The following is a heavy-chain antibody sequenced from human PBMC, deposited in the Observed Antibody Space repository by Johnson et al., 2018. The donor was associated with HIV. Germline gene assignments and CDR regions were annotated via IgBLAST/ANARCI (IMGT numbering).Heavy chain of an antibody. J-gene: IGHJ3*02. CDR3: ARRTVVTPGAFDI. D-gene: IGHD4-23*01. CDR2: IYDGGRT. CDR1: GFTVSTYH. V-gene: IGHV3-53*01. Sequence: VQLVESGGGLIQPGESLRLSCAASGFTVSTYHMSLVRQAPGKGLAWVSVIYDGGRTYYGDSVKGRFTISGDTSKNTLHLEMNSLRAEDTAVYYCARRTVVTPGAFDIWGQGTMVTVSS.